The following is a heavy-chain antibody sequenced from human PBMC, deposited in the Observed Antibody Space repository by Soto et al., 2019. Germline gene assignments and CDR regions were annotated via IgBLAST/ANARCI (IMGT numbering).Heavy chain of an antibody. CDR2: IYYGGST. J-gene: IGHJ5*02. CDR1: GGSISSSSYY. CDR3: ARLSVLRYFDWLLYPTGFDP. D-gene: IGHD3-9*01. Sequence: PSETLSLTCTVSGGSISSSSYYWGWIRQPPGKGLEWIGSIYYGGSTYYNPSLKSRVTISVDTSKNQFSLKLSSVTAADTAVYYCARLSVLRYFDWLLYPTGFDPWGQGTLVTVSS. V-gene: IGHV4-39*07.